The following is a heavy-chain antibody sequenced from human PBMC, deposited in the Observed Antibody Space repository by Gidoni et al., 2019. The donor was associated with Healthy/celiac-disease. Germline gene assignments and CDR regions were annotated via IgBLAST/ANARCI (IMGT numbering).Heavy chain of an antibody. V-gene: IGHV3-64*02. CDR1: GFTFSSYA. CDR3: ARGGSYWRDAFDI. J-gene: IGHJ3*02. CDR2: ISSNGGST. Sequence: EVQLVESGEGLVQPGGSLSLSCAASGFTFSSYAMHWVRQAPATGLEYVSAISSNGGSTYYADSVKGRFTISRDNSKNTLYLQMGSLRAEDMAVYYCARGGSYWRDAFDIWGQGTMVTVSS. D-gene: IGHD1-26*01.